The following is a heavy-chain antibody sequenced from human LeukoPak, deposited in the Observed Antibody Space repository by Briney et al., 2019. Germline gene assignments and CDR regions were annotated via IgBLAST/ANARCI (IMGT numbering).Heavy chain of an antibody. V-gene: IGHV1-8*01. CDR2: MNPNSGNA. CDR1: GYTFTSYD. Sequence: ASVKVSCKASGYTFTSYDISWVRQATGQGLEWMGWMNPNSGNAGYAQRFQGRVTMTRNNSISTAYMELTSLRSEDTAVYYCGRPLQRGSWTQRALDYWGQGALVTVSS. D-gene: IGHD3-10*01. J-gene: IGHJ4*02. CDR3: GRPLQRGSWTQRALDY.